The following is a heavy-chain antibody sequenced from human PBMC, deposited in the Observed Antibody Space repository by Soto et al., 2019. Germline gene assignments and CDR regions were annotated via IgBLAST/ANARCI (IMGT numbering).Heavy chain of an antibody. CDR1: GFTFSSYA. V-gene: IGHV3-23*01. J-gene: IGHJ6*02. CDR2: ISGSGGST. CDR3: ANPPSGDYADYYYYGMDV. D-gene: IGHD4-17*01. Sequence: GSLRLSCAASGFTFSSYAMSWVRQAPGKGLEWVSAISGSGGSTYYADSVKGRFTISRDNSKNTLYLQMNSLRAEDTAVYYCANPPSGDYADYYYYGMDVWGQGTTVTVSS.